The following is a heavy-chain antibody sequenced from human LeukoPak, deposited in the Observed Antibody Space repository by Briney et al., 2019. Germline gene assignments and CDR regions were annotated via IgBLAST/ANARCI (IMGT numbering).Heavy chain of an antibody. CDR3: ARDLGHSTVTTSYYYGMDV. J-gene: IGHJ6*02. D-gene: IGHD4-17*01. V-gene: IGHV4-39*07. Sequence: SSETLSLTCTVSGGSISSSNYYWGWIRQPPGKGLEYIGTIFHSGSTYYNPSLKSRVTISVDTSKNQFSLKLSSVTAADTAVYYCARDLGHSTVTTSYYYGMDVWGQGTTVTVSS. CDR2: IFHSGST. CDR1: GGSISSSNYY.